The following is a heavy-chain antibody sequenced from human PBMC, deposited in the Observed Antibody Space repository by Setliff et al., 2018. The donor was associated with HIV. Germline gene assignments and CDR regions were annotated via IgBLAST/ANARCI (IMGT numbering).Heavy chain of an antibody. CDR3: ARDSGSTWYASSRSDY. V-gene: IGHV4-61*05. Sequence: SETLSLTCTVSGGSISSSSYYWGWIRQPPGKGLEWIGYIYNSGGTNYNPSLKSRVTISVDTSKNQFSLKLSSVTAADTAVYYCARDSGSTWYASSRSDYWGQGTLVTVSS. CDR1: GGSISSSSYY. J-gene: IGHJ4*02. CDR2: IYNSGGT. D-gene: IGHD6-13*01.